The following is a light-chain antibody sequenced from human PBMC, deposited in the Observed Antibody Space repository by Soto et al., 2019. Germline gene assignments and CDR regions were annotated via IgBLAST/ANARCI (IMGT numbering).Light chain of an antibody. CDR2: DAS. Sequence: IQMTQSPSTLSASVGDRVTITCRASQSISNKLAWYQQKAGKAPKVLIYDASTLESGVPSRFSGSGSGTEFTLTISSLQPDDFATYYCQQYNSYSGTFGQGTKVDIK. J-gene: IGKJ1*01. V-gene: IGKV1-5*01. CDR1: QSISNK. CDR3: QQYNSYSGT.